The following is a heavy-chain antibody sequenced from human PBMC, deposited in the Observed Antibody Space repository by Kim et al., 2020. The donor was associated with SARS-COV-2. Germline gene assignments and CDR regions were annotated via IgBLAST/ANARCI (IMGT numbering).Heavy chain of an antibody. J-gene: IGHJ5*02. CDR3: ARLSYGSGSRGWFDP. V-gene: IGHV4-59*08. Sequence: SETLSLTCTVSGGSISSYYWSWIRQPPGKGLEWIGYIYYSGSTNYNPSLKSRVTISVDTSKNQFSLKLSSVTAADTAVYYCARLSYGSGSRGWFDPWGQG. CDR2: IYYSGST. D-gene: IGHD3-10*01. CDR1: GGSISSYY.